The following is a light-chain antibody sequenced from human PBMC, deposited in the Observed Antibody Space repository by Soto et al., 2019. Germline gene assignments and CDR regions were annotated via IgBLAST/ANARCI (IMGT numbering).Light chain of an antibody. CDR2: EGS. J-gene: IGLJ3*02. CDR1: SSDVGSYNL. V-gene: IGLV2-23*01. CDR3: CSYAGSSTWV. Sequence: QSALTQPASVSGSPGQSITISCTGTSSDVGSYNLVSWYQQHPGKAPKLMIYEGSKRPSGVSNRFSGSKSGNTASLTISGLQAEDEADYYCCSYAGSSTWVFGGGTKVTV.